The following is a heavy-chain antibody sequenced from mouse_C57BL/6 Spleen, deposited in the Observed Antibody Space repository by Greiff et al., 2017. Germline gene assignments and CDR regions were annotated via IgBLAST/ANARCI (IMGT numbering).Heavy chain of an antibody. D-gene: IGHD4-1*01. CDR1: GYTFTSYW. CDR2: IYPGSGST. CDR3: ARRLGPPLGPLFDY. Sequence: QVQLQQPGAELVKPGASVKMSCKASGYTFTSYWITWVKQRPGQGLEWIGDIYPGSGSTNYNEKFKSKATLTVDTSSSTAYMQLSSLTSEDSAVYYCARRLGPPLGPLFDYWGQGTTLTVSS. V-gene: IGHV1-55*01. J-gene: IGHJ2*01.